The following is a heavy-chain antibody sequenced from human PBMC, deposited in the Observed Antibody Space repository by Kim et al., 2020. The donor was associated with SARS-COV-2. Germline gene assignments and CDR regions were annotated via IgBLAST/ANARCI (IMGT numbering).Heavy chain of an antibody. J-gene: IGHJ6*02. Sequence: GGSLRLSCAASGFTFSSYAMHRVRQAPGKGLEWVAVISYDGSNKYYADSVKGRFTISRDNSKNTLYLQMNSLRAEDTAVYYCARPRGGSWYSTMDVWGQGTTVTVSS. CDR1: GFTFSSYA. V-gene: IGHV3-30-3*01. CDR3: ARPRGGSWYSTMDV. D-gene: IGHD6-13*01. CDR2: ISYDGSNK.